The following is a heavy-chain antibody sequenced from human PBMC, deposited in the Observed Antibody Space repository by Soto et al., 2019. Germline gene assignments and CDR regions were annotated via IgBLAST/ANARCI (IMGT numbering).Heavy chain of an antibody. CDR1: GFTFSSYS. D-gene: IGHD3-22*01. CDR3: ARGAYYYDSSGLSY. V-gene: IGHV3-48*01. J-gene: IGHJ4*02. CDR2: ISSSSSTI. Sequence: GGSLRLSCSASGFTFSSYSMNWVRQAPGKGLEWVSYISSSSSTIYYADSVKGRFTISRDNAKNSLYLQMNSLRAEDTAVYYCARGAYYYDSSGLSYWGQGTLVTVSS.